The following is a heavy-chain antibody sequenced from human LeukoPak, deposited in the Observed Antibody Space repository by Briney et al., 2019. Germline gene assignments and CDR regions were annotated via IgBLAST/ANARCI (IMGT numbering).Heavy chain of an antibody. CDR3: ARARGLDAFDI. CDR2: INPNSGGT. J-gene: IGHJ3*02. Sequence: ASVKVSCKASGYTFTGYYMHWVRQAPGQGLEWMGWINPNSGGTNCAQKFQGRVTMTRDTSISTAYMELSRLRSDDRAVFYCARARGLDAFDIWGQGTMVTVSS. CDR1: GYTFTGYY. V-gene: IGHV1-2*02.